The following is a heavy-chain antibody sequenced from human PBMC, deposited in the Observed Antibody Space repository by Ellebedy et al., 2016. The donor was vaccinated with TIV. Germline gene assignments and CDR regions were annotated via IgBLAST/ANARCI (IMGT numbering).Heavy chain of an antibody. CDR2: ISGSGGST. CDR3: ALLIVVVFMDV. Sequence: GESLKISXAASGFTFSSYAMSWVRQAPGKGLEWVSAISGSGGSTYYADSVKGRFTISRDNSKNTLYLQMNSLRAEDTAVYYCALLIVVVFMDVWGKGTTVTVSS. CDR1: GFTFSSYA. J-gene: IGHJ6*03. V-gene: IGHV3-23*01. D-gene: IGHD3-22*01.